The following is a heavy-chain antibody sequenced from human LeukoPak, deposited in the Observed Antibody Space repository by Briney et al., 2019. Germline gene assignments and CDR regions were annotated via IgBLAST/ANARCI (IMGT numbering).Heavy chain of an antibody. J-gene: IGHJ6*02. CDR1: GFTFNTYV. CDR2: ISDSGGGT. V-gene: IGHV3-23*01. D-gene: IGHD2-2*01. Sequence: GGSLRLSCSASGFTFNTYVMSWVRQAPGKGLEWVSAISDSGGGTYYVDSVKGRFTISRDNSKNTLYLQMNSLRAEDTAVYYCATVYSSSPLRPMDVWGQGTTVTVSS. CDR3: ATVYSSSPLRPMDV.